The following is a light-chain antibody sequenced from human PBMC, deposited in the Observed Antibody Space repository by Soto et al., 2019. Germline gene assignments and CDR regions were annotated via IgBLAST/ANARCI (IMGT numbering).Light chain of an antibody. J-gene: IGKJ1*01. CDR2: EAS. Sequence: DIQMTQSPSTLSGSVGDRVTITRRASQTISSWLAWYQQKPGKAPKVLIYEASSLQSGVPSRFSGSGSGTDFTLTITSLQPEDFATYYCQQSYNTPRTFGQGTKVDIK. V-gene: IGKV1-39*01. CDR1: QTISSW. CDR3: QQSYNTPRT.